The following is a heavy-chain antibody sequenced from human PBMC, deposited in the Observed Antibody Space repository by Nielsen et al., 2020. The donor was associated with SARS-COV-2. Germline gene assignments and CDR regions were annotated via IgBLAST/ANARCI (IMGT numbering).Heavy chain of an antibody. CDR3: STGGVAAVGTYYYYYGMDV. J-gene: IGHJ6*02. D-gene: IGHD6-13*01. V-gene: IGHV3-15*01. CDR2: IKAKTDGETT. Sequence: GGSLRLSCAASGFTFSSYAISWVRQAPGKGLEWVGRIKAKTDGETTVYAAPVQGRFTISRDDSEMTLYLQMDSLEIEDTGVYYCSTGGVAAVGTYYYYYGMDVWGQGTTVAVSS. CDR1: GFTFSSYA.